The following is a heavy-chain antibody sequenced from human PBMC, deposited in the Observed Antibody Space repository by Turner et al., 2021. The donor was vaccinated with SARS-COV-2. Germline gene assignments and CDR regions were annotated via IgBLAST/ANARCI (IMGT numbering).Heavy chain of an antibody. D-gene: IGHD6-6*01. Sequence: EVQLLESGGGWIQPGGSLRLSCPASGFSFSRYAMSWVRQAPGKGLEWVSAFSGRSISTVYADAVRDRFTISRDDVKNMLFLEMNRLRVEDTALYYCAKDCKRDQRVPECYDSWGQGTLVTVSS. CDR1: GFSFSRYA. V-gene: IGHV3-23*01. CDR2: FSGRSIST. CDR3: AKDCKRDQRVPECYDS. J-gene: IGHJ4*02.